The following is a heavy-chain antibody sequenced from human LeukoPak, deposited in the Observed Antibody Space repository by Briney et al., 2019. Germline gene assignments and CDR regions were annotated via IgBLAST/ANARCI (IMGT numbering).Heavy chain of an antibody. J-gene: IGHJ3*02. CDR1: GYSFTSYW. V-gene: IGHV5-51*01. CDR3: ARLNDAFDI. Sequence: GESLKISCQASGYSFTSYWIGWVRQMPGTGLEWMGMIFPGDSDTRYTPSFQGQVTISADKSINTAYLQWSSLKASDTAMYYCARLNDAFDIWGQGTMVTVSS. CDR2: IFPGDSDT.